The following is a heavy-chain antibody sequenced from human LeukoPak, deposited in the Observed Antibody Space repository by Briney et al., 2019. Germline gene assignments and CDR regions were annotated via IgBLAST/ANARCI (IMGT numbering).Heavy chain of an antibody. Sequence: GGSLRLSCAASGFTFSTYSMNWVRQAPGKGLEWVSDISRSSSTIYYADSVKGRFTISRDNAKNSLYLQMNSLRAEDTAMYYCAKSLKSDTMIVVAPPFDYWGQGTLVTVSS. V-gene: IGHV3-48*01. J-gene: IGHJ4*02. CDR3: AKSLKSDTMIVVAPPFDY. CDR1: GFTFSTYS. D-gene: IGHD3-22*01. CDR2: ISRSSSTI.